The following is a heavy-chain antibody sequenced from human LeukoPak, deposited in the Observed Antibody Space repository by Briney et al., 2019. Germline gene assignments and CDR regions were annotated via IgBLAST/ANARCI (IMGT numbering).Heavy chain of an antibody. D-gene: IGHD3-16*01. J-gene: IGHJ6*03. CDR1: GFPFSSYA. CDR3: ARDRVMITFGDMDV. V-gene: IGHV3-23*01. CDR2: ISNSDDST. Sequence: GGSLRLSCAASGFPFSSYAMSWVRQAPGKGLEWVSTISNSDDSTYYADSVKGRFTISRDNSKNTLYLQMNSLRAEDTAVYYCARDRVMITFGDMDVWGKGTTVTVSS.